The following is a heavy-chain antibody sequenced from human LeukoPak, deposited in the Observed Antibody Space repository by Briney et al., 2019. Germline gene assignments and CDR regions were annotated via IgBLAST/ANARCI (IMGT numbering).Heavy chain of an antibody. CDR1: GGSFSGYS. Sequence: SSETLSLTCAVYGGSFSGYSWSWIRQPPGKGLEWIGEINHSVSTNDNPSLKSRVTISVDTSKNQFSLKLTSVTAADTAVYYCARVARWIYSNYGVWFDPWGQGTLVTVSS. V-gene: IGHV4-34*01. J-gene: IGHJ5*02. CDR2: INHSVST. CDR3: ARVARWIYSNYGVWFDP. D-gene: IGHD4-11*01.